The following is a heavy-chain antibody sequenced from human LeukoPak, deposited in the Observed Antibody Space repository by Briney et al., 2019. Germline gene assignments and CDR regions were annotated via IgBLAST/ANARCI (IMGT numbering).Heavy chain of an antibody. Sequence: GGSLRLSCAASGFIFSTFWMSWGRQAPGKGLDWVANIKQDGSEKYYVDSVKGRFTISRDNAKNSLYLQMNSLRAEDTAVYYCAWFTYYYDSSGYYWGYFDYWGQGSLVTVSS. CDR1: GFIFSTFW. D-gene: IGHD3-22*01. CDR2: IKQDGSEK. V-gene: IGHV3-7*04. CDR3: AWFTYYYDSSGYYWGYFDY. J-gene: IGHJ4*02.